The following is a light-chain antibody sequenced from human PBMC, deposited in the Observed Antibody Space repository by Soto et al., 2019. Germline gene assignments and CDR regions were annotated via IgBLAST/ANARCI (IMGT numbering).Light chain of an antibody. J-gene: IGKJ5*01. CDR3: MQGTHWPPIT. CDR1: QSLLHSNGYNY. CDR2: LVS. V-gene: IGKV2-28*01. Sequence: EIVRTQSPLSLPVTPREPAPTSCMPIQSLLHSNGYNYVDWYLQKPGQSPQLLIYLVSNRASGVPDRFSGSGSGTDFTLKISRVEAEDVGVYYCMQGTHWPPITFGQGTRLEIK.